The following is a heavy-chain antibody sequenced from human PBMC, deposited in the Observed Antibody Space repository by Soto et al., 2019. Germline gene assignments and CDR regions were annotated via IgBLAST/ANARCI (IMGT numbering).Heavy chain of an antibody. CDR2: IRSKTHGGAT. J-gene: IGHJ6*02. CDR1: GFTFGDYA. Sequence: LRLSCRASGFTFGDYALNWLRQAPGKGLEWVGLIRSKTHGGATEYAAFVRGRFTISRDDSQSIASLQMNDLKIEDTGVYYCSRSPRGRDYYFYGLDVWGQGTTVTVSS. CDR3: SRSPRGRDYYFYGLDV. D-gene: IGHD3-10*01. V-gene: IGHV3-49*03.